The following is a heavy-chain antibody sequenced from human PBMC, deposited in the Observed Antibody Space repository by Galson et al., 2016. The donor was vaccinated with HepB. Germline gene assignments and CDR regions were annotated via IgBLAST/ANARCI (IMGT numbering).Heavy chain of an antibody. Sequence: SLRLSCAGSGFTFASYGMNWVRQAPGKGLEWVSYITSSGSAIYYTDSVKGRLTISRDNAKNSLYLQMNSLRAEDTAVYYCARDIYGPTYFYYYGLDVWGEGTTVTVSA. CDR1: GFTFASYG. J-gene: IGHJ6*04. D-gene: IGHD2/OR15-2a*01. CDR2: ITSSGSAI. CDR3: ARDIYGPTYFYYYGLDV. V-gene: IGHV3-48*01.